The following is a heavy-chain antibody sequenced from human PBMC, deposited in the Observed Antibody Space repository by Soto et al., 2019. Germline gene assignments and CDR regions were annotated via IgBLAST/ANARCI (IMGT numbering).Heavy chain of an antibody. CDR3: ARDLLNCSSTSCHSYYYYYYGMDV. J-gene: IGHJ6*02. Sequence: PSETLSLTCTVSGGSISSYYWSWIRQPAGKGLEWIGRIYTSGSTNYNPSLKSRVTMSVDTSKNQFSLKLSSVTAADTAVYYCARDLLNCSSTSCHSYYYYYYGMDVWGQGTTVTVSS. CDR2: IYTSGST. D-gene: IGHD2-2*01. V-gene: IGHV4-4*07. CDR1: GGSISSYY.